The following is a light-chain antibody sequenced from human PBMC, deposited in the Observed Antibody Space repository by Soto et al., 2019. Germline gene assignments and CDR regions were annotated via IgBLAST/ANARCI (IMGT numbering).Light chain of an antibody. Sequence: IELTQSAAALSLSPGERLTLHCRASQGLXSHFDWYQRRPGQAPRLLXXAASRXDTGXXXXFXGSASGTDFTLTISRLEAEDFAVYICQQYSDLPRTFGQWTRL. CDR3: QQYSDLPRT. J-gene: IGKJ5*01. V-gene: IGKV3-20*01. CDR2: AAS. CDR1: QGLXSH.